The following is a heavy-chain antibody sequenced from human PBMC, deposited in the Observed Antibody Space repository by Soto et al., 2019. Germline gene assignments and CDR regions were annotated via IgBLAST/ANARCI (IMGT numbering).Heavy chain of an antibody. Sequence: QVQLQESGPGLVKPSETLSLTCTVSGGSISSYYWSWIRQPPGKGLEWIGYIYYRGSTNYNPSLXXRXSISVEPSKNQFSLKLSSVTAADTAVYYCARSDGRYWGQGTLVTVSS. V-gene: IGHV4-59*01. CDR2: IYYRGST. J-gene: IGHJ4*02. CDR3: ARSDGRY. CDR1: GGSISSYY.